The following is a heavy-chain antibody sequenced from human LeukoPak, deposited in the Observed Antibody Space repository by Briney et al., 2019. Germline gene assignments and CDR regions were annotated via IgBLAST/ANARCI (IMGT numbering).Heavy chain of an antibody. J-gene: IGHJ4*02. V-gene: IGHV4-59*12. D-gene: IGHD6-13*01. CDR2: IHYSGNT. Sequence: PSETLSLTCTVSGGSISSYYWSWLRQPPGKGLEWIGYIHYSGNTNYDPSLKSRVTISVDKSKNQFSLKLSSVTAADTAVYYCARGATIAAAGDFDYWGQGTLVTVSS. CDR3: ARGATIAAAGDFDY. CDR1: GGSISSYY.